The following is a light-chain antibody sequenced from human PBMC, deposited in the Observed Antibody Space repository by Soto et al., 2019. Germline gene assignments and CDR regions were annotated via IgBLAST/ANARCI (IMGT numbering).Light chain of an antibody. Sequence: QSVLTQPPSVSGAPGQRVTISCTGSSSNIGAGYDVHWYQQLPGTAPKLLIYGNSNRPSGVPDRFSGSKSGTSASLAITGRHDEEEAAYYCQSSDSSLSGSVFGTGTKLTVL. V-gene: IGLV1-40*01. J-gene: IGLJ1*01. CDR1: SSNIGAGYD. CDR2: GNS. CDR3: QSSDSSLSGSV.